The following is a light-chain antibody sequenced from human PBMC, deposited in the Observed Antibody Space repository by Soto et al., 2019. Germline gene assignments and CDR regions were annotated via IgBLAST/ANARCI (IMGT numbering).Light chain of an antibody. Sequence: QSVVTQLLSSSGSRGQSVTGCCTGNDRNVCGYNYVSWYQHHPGKAPKLMVSEVSKRPSGVPDRFSGSKSGNTASLTVSGLQAEDEADYYCSSYAGKNNPYVFGGGTKVTVL. V-gene: IGLV2-8*01. CDR2: EVS. CDR3: SSYAGKNNPYV. CDR1: DRNVCGYNY. J-gene: IGLJ1*01.